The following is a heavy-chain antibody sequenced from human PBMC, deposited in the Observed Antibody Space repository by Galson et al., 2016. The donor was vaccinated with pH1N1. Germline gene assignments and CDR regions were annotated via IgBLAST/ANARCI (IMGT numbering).Heavy chain of an antibody. CDR1: GGSISSSNFY. Sequence: LSLTCTVSGGSISSSNFYLGWIRQPPGKGLEWIGSIYYGESTHYNPSHKSRVIMSVDTSKNQFSLRLSSVTAADTAVYFCVRDRAPEGFDWLSYFDSCGQGTLVTGSS. J-gene: IGHJ4*02. CDR3: VRDRAPEGFDWLSYFDS. D-gene: IGHD3-9*01. CDR2: IYYGEST. V-gene: IGHV4-39*07.